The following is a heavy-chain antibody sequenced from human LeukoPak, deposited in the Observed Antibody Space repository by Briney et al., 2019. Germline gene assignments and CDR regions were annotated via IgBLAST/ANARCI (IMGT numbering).Heavy chain of an antibody. D-gene: IGHD5-12*01. CDR2: ISYDGSNK. CDR3: AKDLSGYDSSRYFDL. J-gene: IGHJ2*01. V-gene: IGHV3-30*18. CDR1: GFTFSSYG. Sequence: GGSLRLSCAASGFTFSSYGMHWVRQAPGKGLAWVAVISYDGSNKYYADSVKGRFTISRDNSKNTLYLQMNSLRAEDTAVYYCAKDLSGYDSSRYFDLWGRGTLVTVSS.